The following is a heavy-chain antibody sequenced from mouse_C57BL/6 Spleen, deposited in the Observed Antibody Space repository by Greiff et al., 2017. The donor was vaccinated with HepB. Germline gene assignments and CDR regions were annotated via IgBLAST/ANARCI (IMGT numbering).Heavy chain of an antibody. CDR2: IYPGSGST. V-gene: IGHV1-55*01. CDR3: AMIPDYYGSSYHFDY. Sequence: VKLVESGAELVKPGASVKMSCKASGYTFTSYWITWVKQRPGQGLEWIGDIYPGSGSTNYNEKFKSKATLTVDTSSSTAYMQLSSLTSEDSAVYYCAMIPDYYGSSYHFDYWGQGTTLTVSS. D-gene: IGHD1-1*01. CDR1: GYTFTSYW. J-gene: IGHJ2*01.